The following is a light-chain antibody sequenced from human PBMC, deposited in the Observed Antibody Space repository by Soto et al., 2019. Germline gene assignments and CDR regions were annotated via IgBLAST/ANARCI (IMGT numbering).Light chain of an antibody. V-gene: IGKV1-5*01. Sequence: DIQMTQSPYILSASVGDRVTLTCRASQSINRWLAWFQKKPGKAPKLLIFGASNLESGVPSRFSGSGSGTEFTLTINSLQPEDFATYFCQHYDSYPWTFGQGTKVDIK. CDR2: GAS. J-gene: IGKJ1*01. CDR3: QHYDSYPWT. CDR1: QSINRW.